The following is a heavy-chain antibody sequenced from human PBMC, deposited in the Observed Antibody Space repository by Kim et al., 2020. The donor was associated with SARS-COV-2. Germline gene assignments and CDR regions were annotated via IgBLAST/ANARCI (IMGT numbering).Heavy chain of an antibody. J-gene: IGHJ2*01. D-gene: IGHD3-22*01. CDR2: IYPGDSDT. CDR3: ARTYYDSSGYFHFYFDL. V-gene: IGHV5-51*01. Sequence: GESLKISCKGSGYSFTSYWIGWVRQMPGKGLEWMGIIYPGDSDTRYSPSFQGQVTISADKSISTAYLQWSSLKASDTAMYYCARTYYDSSGYFHFYFDLWGRGTLVTVSS. CDR1: GYSFTSYW.